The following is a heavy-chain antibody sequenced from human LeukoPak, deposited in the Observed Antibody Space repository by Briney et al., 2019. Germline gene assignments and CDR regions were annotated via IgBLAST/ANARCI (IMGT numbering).Heavy chain of an antibody. Sequence: SETLSLTCTVSGGSISSYYWSWIRQPPGKGLEWVGYIYYSGSTNYNPSLKSRVTISVDTSKNQFSLKLSSVTAADTAVYNCARDTDFDWFNGMDVWGQGTTVTVSS. CDR2: IYYSGST. D-gene: IGHD3-9*01. V-gene: IGHV4-59*01. CDR1: GGSISSYY. J-gene: IGHJ6*02. CDR3: ARDTDFDWFNGMDV.